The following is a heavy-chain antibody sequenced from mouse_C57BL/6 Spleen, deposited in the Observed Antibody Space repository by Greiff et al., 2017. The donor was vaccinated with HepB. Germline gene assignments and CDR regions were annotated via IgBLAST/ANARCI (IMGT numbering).Heavy chain of an antibody. Sequence: DVKLVESGGGLVKPGGSLKLSCAASGFTFSDYGMHWVRQAPEKGLEWVAYISSGSSTIYYADTVKGRFTISRDNAKNTLFLQMTSLRSEDTAMYYCARRVGRGYYFDYWGQGTTLTVSS. D-gene: IGHD4-1*01. V-gene: IGHV5-17*01. CDR3: ARRVGRGYYFDY. J-gene: IGHJ2*01. CDR2: ISSGSSTI. CDR1: GFTFSDYG.